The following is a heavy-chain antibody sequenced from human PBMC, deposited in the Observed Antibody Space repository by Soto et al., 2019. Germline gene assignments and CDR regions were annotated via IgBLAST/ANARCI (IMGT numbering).Heavy chain of an antibody. V-gene: IGHV3-23*01. CDR2: ISISGGST. CDR1: GFTFSSYA. J-gene: IGHJ4*02. Sequence: EVQLLESGGGLVQPGGSLRLSCAASGFTFSSYAMSWVRQAPGKGLEWVSTISISGGSTYFADSVKGRFTISRDNSMNTLYLQMNRLRAEDTAVYFCAKDRPGGGSVLTPFDYWGQGTLVTVSS. CDR3: AKDRPGGGSVLTPFDY. D-gene: IGHD1-26*01.